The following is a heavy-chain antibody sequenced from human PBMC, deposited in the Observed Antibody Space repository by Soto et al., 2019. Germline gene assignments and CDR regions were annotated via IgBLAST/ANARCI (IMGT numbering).Heavy chain of an antibody. D-gene: IGHD2-15*01. CDR1: GGSFRVYF. CDR2: INHSGIT. CDR3: ARRFCSDSYCSYFDY. V-gene: IGHV4-34*10. Sequence: PSETLSLTCAVYGGSFRVYFWSWIRHPPGKGLEWIGEINHSGITSYSPSLDSRVTTSVDTPKNQFSLRLRSVTAADTAIYYCARRFCSDSYCSYFDYWGRGTLVTVSS. J-gene: IGHJ4*02.